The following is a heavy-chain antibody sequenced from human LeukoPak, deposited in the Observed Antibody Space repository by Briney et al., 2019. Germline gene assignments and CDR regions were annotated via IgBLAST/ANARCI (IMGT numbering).Heavy chain of an antibody. J-gene: IGHJ3*02. CDR1: GYTFTSYG. V-gene: IGHV1-2*02. Sequence: ASVKVSCKASGYTFTSYGISWVRQAPGQGLEWMGWINPNSGGTNYAQKFQGRVTMTRDTSISTAYMELSRLRSDDTAVYYCARVRESGGSYYGDAFDIWGQGTMVTVSS. CDR2: INPNSGGT. CDR3: ARVRESGGSYYGDAFDI. D-gene: IGHD1-26*01.